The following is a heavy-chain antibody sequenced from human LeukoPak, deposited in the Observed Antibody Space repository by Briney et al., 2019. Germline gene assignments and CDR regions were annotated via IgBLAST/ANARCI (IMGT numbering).Heavy chain of an antibody. CDR3: ARDIAAAAASFDY. CDR2: IHHSASP. V-gene: IGHV4-4*02. CDR1: GASITSNW. J-gene: IGHJ4*02. Sequence: SETLSLTCAVSGASITSNWWSWVRQSPGKGLEWIGEIHHSASPNYNTSLKSRVTLSLDKSQNQFSLKVTSVTAADTAVYYCARDIAAAAASFDYWGQGTLVTVSS. D-gene: IGHD6-13*01.